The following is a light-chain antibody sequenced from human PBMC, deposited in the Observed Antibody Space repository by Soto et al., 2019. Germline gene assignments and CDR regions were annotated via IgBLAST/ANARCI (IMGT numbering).Light chain of an antibody. CDR1: QTISSN. CDR2: GAS. CDR3: QQYNNWPRT. Sequence: EKMMTQSPATPFLFPGGRAPLSRRACQTISSNLAWYQQLPGQAPRLLIYGASTRATGLPARFSGSGSGTEFTLTISSLQSEDFAVYYCQQYNNWPRTFGQGTKVDIK. V-gene: IGKV3-15*01. J-gene: IGKJ1*01.